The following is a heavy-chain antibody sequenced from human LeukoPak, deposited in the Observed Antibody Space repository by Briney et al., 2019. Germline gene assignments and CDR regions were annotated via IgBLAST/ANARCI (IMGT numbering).Heavy chain of an antibody. CDR2: IYYSGST. D-gene: IGHD5-24*01. Sequence: PSETLSLTCTVSGGSISSYYWSWIRQPPRKGLEWIGYIYYSGSTNYNPSLKSRVTISVDTSKNQFSLKLSSVTAADTAVYYCARGRWTSEIDGYNLYYFDYWGQGTLVTVSS. J-gene: IGHJ4*02. CDR3: ARGRWTSEIDGYNLYYFDY. CDR1: GGSISSYY. V-gene: IGHV4-59*12.